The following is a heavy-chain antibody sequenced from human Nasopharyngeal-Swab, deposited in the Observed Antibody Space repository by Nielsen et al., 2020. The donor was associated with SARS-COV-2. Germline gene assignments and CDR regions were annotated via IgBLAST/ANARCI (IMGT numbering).Heavy chain of an antibody. Sequence: WIRQSPSRGLEWLGRTYYRSKWYNDYAVSGKSRITINPDTSKNQFSLQLNSVTPEDTAVYYCARDLLDIWFGELSVLGWFDPWGQGTLVTVSS. V-gene: IGHV6-1*01. CDR3: ARDLLDIWFGELSVLGWFDP. D-gene: IGHD3-10*01. CDR2: TYYRSKWYN. J-gene: IGHJ5*02.